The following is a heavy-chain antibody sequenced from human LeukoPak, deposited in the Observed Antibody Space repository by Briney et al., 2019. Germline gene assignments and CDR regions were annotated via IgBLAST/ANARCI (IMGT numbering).Heavy chain of an antibody. J-gene: IGHJ6*02. CDR2: IKQDGSEK. Sequence: EGSLRFSCAASGFTFSSYWMSWVRQAPGKGLEWVANIKQDGSEKYYVDSVKGRFTISRDNAKNSLYLQVNSLRAEDTAVYYCARDSRLQYWYTEDYVMDVWGQGTTVTVSS. CDR3: ARDSRLQYWYTEDYVMDV. CDR1: GFTFSSYW. V-gene: IGHV3-7*01. D-gene: IGHD4-11*01.